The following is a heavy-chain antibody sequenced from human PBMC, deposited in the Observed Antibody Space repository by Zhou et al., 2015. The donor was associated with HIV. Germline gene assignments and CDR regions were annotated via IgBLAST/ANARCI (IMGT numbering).Heavy chain of an antibody. Sequence: QVQLVQSGAEVKKPGSSVKVSCKASGGTFSSYTISWVRQAPGQGLEWMGRIIPILGIANYAQKFQGRVTITADKSTSTAYMELSSLRSEDTAVYYCAPLTGEMFGGYWGQGTLVTVSS. D-gene: IGHD3-16*01. V-gene: IGHV1-69*02. CDR1: GGTFSSYT. CDR3: APLTGEMFGGY. J-gene: IGHJ4*02. CDR2: IIPILGIA.